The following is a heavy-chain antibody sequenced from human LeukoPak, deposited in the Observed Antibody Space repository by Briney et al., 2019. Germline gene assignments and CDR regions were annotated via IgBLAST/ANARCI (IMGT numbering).Heavy chain of an antibody. V-gene: IGHV3-9*01. J-gene: IGHJ4*02. D-gene: IGHD3-3*01. Sequence: GRSLRLSCAASGFPFDNYAMHWVRQAPGKGLEWISTISWISGSVTYGDSVKGRFTISRDNAKSSLYLQMNSLRAEDTAVYYCAKEDRYDFWSGYSLFDYWGQGTLVTVSS. CDR3: AKEDRYDFWSGYSLFDY. CDR1: GFPFDNYA. CDR2: ISWISGSV.